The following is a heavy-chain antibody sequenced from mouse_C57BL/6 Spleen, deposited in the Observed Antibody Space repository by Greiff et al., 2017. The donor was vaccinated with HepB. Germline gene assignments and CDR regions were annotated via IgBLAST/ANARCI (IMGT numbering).Heavy chain of an antibody. Sequence: LVESGAELVRPGTSVKVSCTASGYAFTNYLIEWVKQRPGQGLEWIGVINPGSGGTNYNEKFKGKATLTADKSSSTAYMQLSSLTSEDSAVYFCARARGWGDYWGQGTTLTVSS. J-gene: IGHJ2*01. CDR1: GYAFTNYL. V-gene: IGHV1-54*01. CDR2: INPGSGGT. D-gene: IGHD2-3*01. CDR3: ARARGWGDY.